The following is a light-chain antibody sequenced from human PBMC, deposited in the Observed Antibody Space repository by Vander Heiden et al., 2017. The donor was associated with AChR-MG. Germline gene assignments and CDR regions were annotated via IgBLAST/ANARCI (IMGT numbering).Light chain of an antibody. V-gene: IGKV1-39*01. CDR3: QQSDSTPLT. CDR1: QSISSY. Sequence: DIQMTQSPSSLSASVGDRVTITCRASQSISSYLNWYQQKPGKAPKLLIYAASSLQSGVPSRFGGSESGTDFTLTISSLQPEDFATYYCQQSDSTPLTFGQGTKVEIK. J-gene: IGKJ1*01. CDR2: AAS.